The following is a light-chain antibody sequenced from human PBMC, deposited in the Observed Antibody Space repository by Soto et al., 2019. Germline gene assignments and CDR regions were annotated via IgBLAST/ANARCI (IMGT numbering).Light chain of an antibody. CDR1: QSVSGK. J-gene: IGKJ1*01. V-gene: IGKV3-15*01. Sequence: EMVMTQSPAILSVSPGESATLSCRASQSVSGKLAWYQQKPGQAPRLLIYDASTRATGIPARFSGSGSGTEFTLTISSLQSEDFAVYYCQQSNNWPWTFGQGTKVEIK. CDR2: DAS. CDR3: QQSNNWPWT.